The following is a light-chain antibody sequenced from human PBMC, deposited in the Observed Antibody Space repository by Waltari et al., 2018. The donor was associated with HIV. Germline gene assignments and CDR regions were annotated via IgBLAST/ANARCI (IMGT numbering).Light chain of an antibody. V-gene: IGLV3-1*01. CDR1: TLGKKY. Sequence: SYELTQPPSVSVSPGQTASITCSGDTLGKKYATWYQRKPGQSPAVVIYQDTKRPSGIPERFSGSNSGNTATLTISGTQAMDEADYYCQAWDSSTWVFGGGTMLTVL. CDR2: QDT. CDR3: QAWDSSTWV. J-gene: IGLJ3*02.